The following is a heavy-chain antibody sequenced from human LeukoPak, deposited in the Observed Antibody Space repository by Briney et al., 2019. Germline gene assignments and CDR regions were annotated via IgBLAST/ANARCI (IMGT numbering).Heavy chain of an antibody. Sequence: SETLSLTCTVSGGSMSHYYWSWIRQPAGKGLEWIGRIYTSGYTDYNPSIKSRVTMSVDTSKNQFSLKLSSVTAADTAVYYCARGANSSSGWYYFDYWGQGTLVTVSS. V-gene: IGHV4-4*07. J-gene: IGHJ4*02. D-gene: IGHD6-19*01. CDR3: ARGANSSSGWYYFDY. CDR2: IYTSGYT. CDR1: GGSMSHYY.